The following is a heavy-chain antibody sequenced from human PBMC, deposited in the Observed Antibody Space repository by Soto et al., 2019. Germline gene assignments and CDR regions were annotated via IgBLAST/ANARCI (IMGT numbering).Heavy chain of an antibody. CDR1: GFTFSSYG. Sequence: QVQLVESGGGVVQPGRSLRLSCAESGFTFSSYGMHWVRQAPGKGLDWVAVIWYDGSNKYYADSVKGRFTISRDNSKNTLYLQLNSLRAEDTAVYYWERESGAITVTRSHGFDPWGQGTLVTVSS. CDR2: IWYDGSNK. V-gene: IGHV3-33*01. J-gene: IGHJ5*02. D-gene: IGHD4-4*01. CDR3: ERESGAITVTRSHGFDP.